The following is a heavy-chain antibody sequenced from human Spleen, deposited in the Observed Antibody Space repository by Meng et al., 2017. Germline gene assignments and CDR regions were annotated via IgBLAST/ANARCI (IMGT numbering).Heavy chain of an antibody. CDR3: AHRAVAGSFEYFQH. CDR1: GFSLRTSGVG. CDR2: IYWDDDK. V-gene: IGHV2-5*02. Sequence: QIPLKDSVPTLVKPTQTLTRTCTFSGFSLRTSGVGVGWIRQPPGKALEWLALIYWDDDKRYSPSLKSRLTITKDNSKNQVVLTMTNMDSVDTATYYCAHRAVAGSFEYFQHWGQGTLVTVSS. J-gene: IGHJ1*01. D-gene: IGHD6-19*01.